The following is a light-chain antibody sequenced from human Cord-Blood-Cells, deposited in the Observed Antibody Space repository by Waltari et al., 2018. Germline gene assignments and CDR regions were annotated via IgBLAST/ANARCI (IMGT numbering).Light chain of an antibody. J-gene: IGKJ4*01. CDR1: QSFSSN. CDR2: GAS. CDR3: QQYNNWPLT. Sequence: EIVMTQSPATLSVSPGERATLYCRASQSFSSNLAWYQQKPGQAPRLLIYGASTRATGIPARFSGSGSGTEFTLTISSLQSEDFAVYYCQQYNNWPLTFGGGTKVEIK. V-gene: IGKV3-15*01.